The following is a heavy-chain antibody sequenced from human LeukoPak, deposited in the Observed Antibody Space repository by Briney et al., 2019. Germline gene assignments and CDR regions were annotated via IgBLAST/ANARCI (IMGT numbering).Heavy chain of an antibody. V-gene: IGHV1-46*01. CDR3: ARTDFYYDSSGYYYGLWGEDAFDI. J-gene: IGHJ3*02. D-gene: IGHD3-22*01. CDR1: GYTFTSYY. CDR2: INPSGGSS. Sequence: ASVKVSCKASGYTFTSYYMHWVRQAPGQGLEWMGIINPSGGSSSYAQKFQGRVTMTRDTSTSTVYMELSSLRSEDTAVYYCARTDFYYDSSGYYYGLWGEDAFDIWGQGTMDTVSS.